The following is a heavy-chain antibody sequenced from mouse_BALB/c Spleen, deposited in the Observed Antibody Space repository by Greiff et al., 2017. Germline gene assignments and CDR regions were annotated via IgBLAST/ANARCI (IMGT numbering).Heavy chain of an antibody. V-gene: IGHV5-6-5*01. J-gene: IGHJ4*01. CDR1: GFTFSSYA. CDR3: ARGQGYDAMDY. Sequence: EVKLMESGGGLVKPGGSLKLSCAASGFTFSSYAMSWVRQTPEKRLEWVASISSGGSTYYPDSVKGRFTISRDNARNILYLQMSSLRSEDTAMYYCARGQGYDAMDYWGQGTSVTVSS. CDR2: ISSGGST. D-gene: IGHD3-3*01.